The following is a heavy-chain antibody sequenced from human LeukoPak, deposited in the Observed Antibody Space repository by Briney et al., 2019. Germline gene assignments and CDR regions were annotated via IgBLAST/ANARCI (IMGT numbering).Heavy chain of an antibody. D-gene: IGHD5-12*01. V-gene: IGHV3-30*02. Sequence: PGGSLRLSCAASGFTFSSYGMHWVRQAPGKGLEWVAFIRYDGSNKYYADSVKGRFTISRDNSKNTLYLQMNSLRAEDTAVYYCAKDFGIYSGYDYYYFDYWGQGTLVTVSS. CDR1: GFTFSSYG. CDR2: IRYDGSNK. CDR3: AKDFGIYSGYDYYYFDY. J-gene: IGHJ4*02.